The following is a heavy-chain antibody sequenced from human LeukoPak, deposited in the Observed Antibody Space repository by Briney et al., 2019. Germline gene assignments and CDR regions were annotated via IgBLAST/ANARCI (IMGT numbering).Heavy chain of an antibody. D-gene: IGHD4-11*01. CDR3: AKDLYSNYGPADY. CDR1: GFTVSNKY. CDR2: INGGGVNA. J-gene: IGHJ4*02. Sequence: GGSLRLSCVASGFTVSNKYMSWVRQAPGKGLEWVSTINGGGVNAHYADSVGGRFTISKDNSKNTLFLQMNSLRDEDTAVYYCAKDLYSNYGPADYWGQGNLVTVSS. V-gene: IGHV3-23*01.